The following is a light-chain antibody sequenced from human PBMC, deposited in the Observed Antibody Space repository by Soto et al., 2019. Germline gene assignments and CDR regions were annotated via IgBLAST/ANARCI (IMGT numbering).Light chain of an antibody. V-gene: IGLV1-40*01. CDR3: QSYDSSLSGYV. Sequence: QSVLTQPPSVSEAPGQGAPISCTGCSPNIGAGYEAHWYQQVQGTAPKLFINENNNRPSGVPDRFSGSKSGTSASLAITGLQAEDEAEYYCQSYDSSLSGYVFGTGTKLTVL. CDR1: SPNIGAGYE. CDR2: ENN. J-gene: IGLJ1*01.